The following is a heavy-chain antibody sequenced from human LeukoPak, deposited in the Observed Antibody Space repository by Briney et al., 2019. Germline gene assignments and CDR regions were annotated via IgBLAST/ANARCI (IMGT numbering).Heavy chain of an antibody. D-gene: IGHD6-6*01. J-gene: IGHJ6*02. CDR2: IYYSAST. CDR3: ARHKSVGSSHLYYYYYGMDV. V-gene: IGHV4-39*01. Sequence: SETLSLTCTVSGGSISSSSYYWSWIRQPPGKGLEWIGSIYYSASTYYNPSLKSRVTISVDTSKNQFSLKLGSVTAADTAVYYCARHKSVGSSHLYYYYYGMDVWGQGTTVTVSS. CDR1: GGSISSSSYY.